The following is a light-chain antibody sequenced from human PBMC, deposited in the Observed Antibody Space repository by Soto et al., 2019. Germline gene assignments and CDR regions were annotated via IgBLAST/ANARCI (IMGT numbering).Light chain of an antibody. CDR1: SSDIGGYTY. Sequence: QSALTQPASVSGSPGQPITISCAGTSSDIGGYTYVSWYQQHPGKPPKLLIYDVSSRPSGVSIRFSGSKSVNTASLTISGLQAEDEAEYYCSSYTANSTQVFGTGTKLTVL. CDR2: DVS. J-gene: IGLJ1*01. CDR3: SSYTANSTQV. V-gene: IGLV2-14*03.